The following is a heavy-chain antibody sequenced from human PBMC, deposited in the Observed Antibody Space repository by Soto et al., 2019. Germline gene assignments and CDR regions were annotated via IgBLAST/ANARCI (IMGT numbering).Heavy chain of an antibody. J-gene: IGHJ4*02. CDR3: TRHSGTPGTRFDY. CDR1: GFTFSGSA. V-gene: IGHV3-73*01. Sequence: GGSLRLSCAASGFTFSGSAMHWVRQASGKGLEWVGRIRSKANTYATAYAASVKGRFTISRDDSMNTAYLQMNSLKTEDTAVYYCTRHSGTPGTRFDYWGQGTLVTVS. CDR2: IRSKANTYAT. D-gene: IGHD1-1*01.